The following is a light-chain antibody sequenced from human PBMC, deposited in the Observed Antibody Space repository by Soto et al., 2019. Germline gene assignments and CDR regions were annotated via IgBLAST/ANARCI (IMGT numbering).Light chain of an antibody. CDR3: QHCDTSWP. CDR2: HAS. J-gene: IGKJ1*01. V-gene: IGKV1-5*01. CDR1: RNIERW. Sequence: DIQMTHSPSTLSASVGDRVTITCRASRNIERWLAWYQHQPGKXPXXLILHASTLGSGVPSRFSGSGSGKEFPLTISGLQPDDFATYYCQHCDTSWPFGQGTKVDI.